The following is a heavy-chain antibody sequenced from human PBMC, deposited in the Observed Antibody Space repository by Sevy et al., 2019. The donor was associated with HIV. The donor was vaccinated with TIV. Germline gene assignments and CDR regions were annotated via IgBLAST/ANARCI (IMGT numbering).Heavy chain of an antibody. CDR1: GFTFSDHY. CDR2: TRNKADGYTT. CDR3: ATHAGIAAAGRVFDY. D-gene: IGHD6-13*01. J-gene: IGHJ4*02. V-gene: IGHV3-72*01. Sequence: GGSLRLSCVASGFTFSDHYMEWVRQAPGKGLEWVGRTRNKADGYTTEYAASVKGRFTIPRDESKNPLYVQMNGLKTEDTAVYYCATHAGIAAAGRVFDYWGQGTLVTVSS.